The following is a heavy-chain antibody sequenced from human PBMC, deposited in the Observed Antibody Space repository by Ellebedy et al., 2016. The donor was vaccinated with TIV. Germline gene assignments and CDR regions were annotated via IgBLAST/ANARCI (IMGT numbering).Heavy chain of an antibody. V-gene: IGHV4-4*02. D-gene: IGHD6-19*01. CDR1: GGSISSTNW. Sequence: MPSETLSLTCAVSGGSISSTNWWSWVRQAPGKGLEWIGEIFHSGTTNYHPSLKSRVTISVDKSKNQFSLKLTSVTAADTAVYYCASSGWPGHWGQGTLVTVSS. J-gene: IGHJ4*02. CDR2: IFHSGTT. CDR3: ASSGWPGH.